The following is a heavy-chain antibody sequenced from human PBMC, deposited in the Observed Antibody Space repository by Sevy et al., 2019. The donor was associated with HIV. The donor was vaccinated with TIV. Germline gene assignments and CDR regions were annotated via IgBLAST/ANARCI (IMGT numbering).Heavy chain of an antibody. D-gene: IGHD3-10*01. Sequence: ASVKVSCKASGGTFSSYAISWVRQAPGQGLEWMGRIIPIFGTANYAQKFQGRVTITADESTSTAYMELSSLRSEDTAVYYCARGSLYYYGSGSYSEAHYYMDVWGKGTTVTVSS. J-gene: IGHJ6*03. CDR2: IIPIFGTA. CDR3: ARGSLYYYGSGSYSEAHYYMDV. CDR1: GGTFSSYA. V-gene: IGHV1-69*13.